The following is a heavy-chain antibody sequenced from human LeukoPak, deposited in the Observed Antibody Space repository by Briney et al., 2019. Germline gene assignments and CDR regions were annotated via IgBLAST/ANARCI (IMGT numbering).Heavy chain of an antibody. D-gene: IGHD6-13*01. CDR1: GYTFTSYY. CDR3: ARVKISADFVSSSWYISTFGSHCYYYMDV. Sequence: ASVKVSCKASGYTFTSYYMHWVRQAPGQGLEWMGIINPSGGSTSYAQKFQGRVTITTDESTSTAYMELSSLRSEDTAVYYCARVKISADFVSSSWYISTFGSHCYYYMDVWGKGTTVTVSS. CDR2: INPSGGST. J-gene: IGHJ6*03. V-gene: IGHV1-46*01.